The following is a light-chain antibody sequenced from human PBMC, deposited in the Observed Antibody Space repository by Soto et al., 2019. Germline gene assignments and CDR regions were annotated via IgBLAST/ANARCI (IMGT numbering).Light chain of an antibody. CDR1: SSDVGGYNY. V-gene: IGLV2-14*01. J-gene: IGLJ1*01. Sequence: QSALTQPASVSGSPGQSITLSCTGTSSDVGGYNYVSWYQQHPGKAPKLMIYEVSNRPSGISHRFSGSKSGNTASLTISGLRAEDEADYYCSSYTRQSTPSYVFGTWTKVTVL. CDR2: EVS. CDR3: SSYTRQSTPSYV.